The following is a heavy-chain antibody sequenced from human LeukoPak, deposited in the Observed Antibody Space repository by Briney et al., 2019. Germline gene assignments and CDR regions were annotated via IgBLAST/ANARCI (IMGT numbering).Heavy chain of an antibody. CDR2: MTPGSGDT. V-gene: IGHV1-8*01. J-gene: IGHJ5*02. CDR1: GYTFTSYD. CDR3: ARMNHYNIKDNWFDP. Sequence: WASVKVSCKASGYTFTSYDINWVRQATGQGLEWMGWMTPGSGDTGYAQRFQGRVTLTRDTSINTAYMELSSLRSEDTAVYYCARMNHYNIKDNWFDPWGQGTLVTVSS. D-gene: IGHD3-22*01.